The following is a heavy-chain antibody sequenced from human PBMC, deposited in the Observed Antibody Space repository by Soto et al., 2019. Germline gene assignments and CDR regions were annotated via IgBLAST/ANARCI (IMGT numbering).Heavy chain of an antibody. Sequence: QLQLQESGPGLVKPSETLSLTCTVSGGSISSSSYYWGWIRQPPGKGLEWIGSIYYSGSTYYNPSLKSRVTISVDTSMNQFSLKLSSVTAADTAVYYCASDYYGSGSYDYWGQGTLVTVSS. V-gene: IGHV4-39*01. D-gene: IGHD3-10*01. CDR3: ASDYYGSGSYDY. J-gene: IGHJ4*02. CDR1: GGSISSSSYY. CDR2: IYYSGST.